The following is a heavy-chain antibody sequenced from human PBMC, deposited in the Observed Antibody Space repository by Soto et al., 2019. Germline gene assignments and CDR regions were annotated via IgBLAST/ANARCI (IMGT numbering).Heavy chain of an antibody. J-gene: IGHJ6*02. CDR3: VRQGFGELHGLVDV. CDR2: INHSGST. CDR1: GGSFSGYY. V-gene: IGHV4-34*01. Sequence: SETLSLTCAVYGGSFSGYYWSWIRQPPGKGLEWIGEINHSGSTNYNPSLKSRVTISVDTSKSQFSLKLSSVTATDTGVYYCVRQGFGELHGLVDVWGQGTTVTVSS. D-gene: IGHD3-10*01.